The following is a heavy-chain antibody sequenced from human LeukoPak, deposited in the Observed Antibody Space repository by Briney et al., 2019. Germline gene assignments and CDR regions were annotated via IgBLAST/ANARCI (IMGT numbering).Heavy chain of an antibody. V-gene: IGHV3-73*01. CDR1: GFTFSGSA. CDR2: IRSKANSYAT. CDR3: ARDWYNNSDAFDI. J-gene: IGHJ3*02. D-gene: IGHD1/OR15-1a*01. Sequence: GGSLRLSCAASGFTFSGSAMHWVRQASGKGLEWVGRIRSKANSYATAYAASVKGRFTISRDNAKNSLYLQIHSLRAEDTAVYYCARDWYNNSDAFDIWGQGTMVTVSS.